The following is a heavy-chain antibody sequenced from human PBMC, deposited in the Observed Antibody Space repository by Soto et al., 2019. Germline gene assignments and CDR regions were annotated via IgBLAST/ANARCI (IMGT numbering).Heavy chain of an antibody. CDR1: GLSFNDYA. CDR2: ISSNGVST. Sequence: GGSLRLSCSASGLSFNDYAMHWVRQAAGKGLKYVSSISSNGVSTYYADSVKGRFTISRDNSKNTLYLQMNSLRVEDTAVYYCVKDRFVNYWGQGALVTVSS. CDR3: VKDRFVNY. V-gene: IGHV3-64D*06. J-gene: IGHJ4*02. D-gene: IGHD3-3*01.